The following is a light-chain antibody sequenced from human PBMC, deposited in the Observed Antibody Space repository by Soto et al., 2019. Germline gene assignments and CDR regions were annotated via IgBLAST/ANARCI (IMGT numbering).Light chain of an antibody. V-gene: IGKV3-15*01. Sequence: EIVMTQSPATLSVSPGERATLSCRASQSVSSYLAWYQQKPGQTPRLLIYAASTMATGIPARFSGSGSGTEFTLTISSLQSEDFAVYYCQQYNNWLITFGQGTKVEIK. CDR3: QQYNNWLIT. J-gene: IGKJ1*01. CDR1: QSVSSY. CDR2: AAS.